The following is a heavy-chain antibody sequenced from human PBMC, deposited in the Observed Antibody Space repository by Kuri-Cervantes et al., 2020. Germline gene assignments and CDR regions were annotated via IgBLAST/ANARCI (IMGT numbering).Heavy chain of an antibody. CDR3: ARETITGDVYNYYGMDV. Sequence: SVKVSCKASGGTFSSYAISWVRQAPGQGLEWMGGIIPIFGTANYAQKFQGRVTITADESTSTAYMGLSSLRSEDTAVYYCARETITGDVYNYYGMDVWGQGTTVTVSS. V-gene: IGHV1-69*13. D-gene: IGHD7-27*01. J-gene: IGHJ6*02. CDR2: IIPIFGTA. CDR1: GGTFSSYA.